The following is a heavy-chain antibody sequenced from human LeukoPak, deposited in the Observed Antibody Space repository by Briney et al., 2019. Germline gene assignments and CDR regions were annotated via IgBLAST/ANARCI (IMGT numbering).Heavy chain of an antibody. Sequence: PGGSLRLSCAVSGFTVSSIYMSWVRQAPGKGLEWVSFIYSDGNTYYADSVKGRFTLSRDRSRNTLYLQMNSLRVDDTAVYYCAGDTHSSSWYDHWGQGTLVTVSS. D-gene: IGHD6-19*01. CDR1: GFTVSSIY. CDR2: IYSDGNT. V-gene: IGHV3-53*01. CDR3: AGDTHSSSWYDH. J-gene: IGHJ5*02.